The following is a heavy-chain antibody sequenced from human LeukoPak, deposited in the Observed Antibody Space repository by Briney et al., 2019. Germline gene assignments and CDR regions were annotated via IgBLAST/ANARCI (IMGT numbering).Heavy chain of an antibody. CDR2: IIPIFGTA. J-gene: IGHJ6*03. V-gene: IGHV1-69*05. D-gene: IGHD6-6*01. CDR3: ARAGIAARPPYYYYYMDV. CDR1: GGTFSSYA. Sequence: ASVKVSCKASGGTFSSYAISWVRQAPGQGLEWMGRIIPIFGTANYVQKFQGRVTITTDESTSTAYVELSSLRSEDTAVYYCARAGIAARPPYYYYYMDVWGKGTTVTVSS.